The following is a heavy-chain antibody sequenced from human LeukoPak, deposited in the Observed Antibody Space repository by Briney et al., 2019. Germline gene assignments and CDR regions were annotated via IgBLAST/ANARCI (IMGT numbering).Heavy chain of an antibody. CDR1: GFTVSSNY. CDR3: ARCTTGKTFGSLREIKKSREIDY. Sequence: GGSLRLSCAASGFTVSSNYMSWVRQAPGKGLEWVSSISSSSSYIYYADSVRGRFTISRDNAKNSLFLQMNSLRGEDTAVYYCARCTTGKTFGSLREIKKSREIDYWGQGTLVTVSS. V-gene: IGHV3-21*01. D-gene: IGHD1-1*01. CDR2: ISSSSSYI. J-gene: IGHJ4*02.